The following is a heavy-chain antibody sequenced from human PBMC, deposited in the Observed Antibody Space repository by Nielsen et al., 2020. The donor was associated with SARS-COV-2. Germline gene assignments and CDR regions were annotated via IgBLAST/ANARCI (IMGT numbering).Heavy chain of an antibody. CDR3: AIVGYCSSTSCQNTDY. D-gene: IGHD2-2*01. CDR2: IYHSGST. Sequence: SETLSLTCAVSGGSISSSNWWSWVRQPPGKGLEWIGEIYHSGSTNYNPSLKSRVTISVDTSKNQFSLKLSSVTAADTAVYYCAIVGYCSSTSCQNTDYWGQGTLVTVSS. J-gene: IGHJ4*02. V-gene: IGHV4-4*02. CDR1: GGSISSSNW.